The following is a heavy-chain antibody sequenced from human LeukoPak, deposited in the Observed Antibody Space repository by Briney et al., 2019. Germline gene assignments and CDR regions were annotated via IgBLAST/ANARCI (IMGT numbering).Heavy chain of an antibody. J-gene: IGHJ4*02. Sequence: GGSLRLSCAASGFTFSSYWMNWVRQAPGKGLVWVSRIASDRSSTTYADSVKGRFSISRDNAKNTLYLQMNSPRVEDTAVYYCARGRPHGNDYWGQGTLVTVSS. V-gene: IGHV3-74*01. CDR2: IASDRSST. D-gene: IGHD4-23*01. CDR1: GFTFSSYW. CDR3: ARGRPHGNDY.